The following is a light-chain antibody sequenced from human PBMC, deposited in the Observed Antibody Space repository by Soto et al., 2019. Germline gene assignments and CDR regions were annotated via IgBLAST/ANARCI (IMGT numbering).Light chain of an antibody. J-gene: IGKJ1*01. CDR2: DAS. CDR3: QQYNSYPWT. Sequence: DIQMTQSPSSLSASVGDRVTITCRASQRVGTYLNWYRQKPGKAPKLLIYDASSLESGVPSRFSGSGSGTEFTLTITSLQPDDFATYYCQQYNSYPWTLGQGTKVDIK. CDR1: QRVGTY. V-gene: IGKV1-5*01.